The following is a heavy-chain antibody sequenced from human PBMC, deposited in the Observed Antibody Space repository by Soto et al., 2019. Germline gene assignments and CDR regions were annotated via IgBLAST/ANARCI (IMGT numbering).Heavy chain of an antibody. Sequence: SETLSLTCTVSGGSISSSSYYWGWIRQPPGKGLEWIGSIYYSGSTYYNPSLKSRVTISVDMSKNQFSLKLSSVTAADTAVYYCARSSSGWYPYYFDYWGQGTLVTVSS. D-gene: IGHD6-19*01. V-gene: IGHV4-39*07. CDR1: GGSISSSSYY. CDR3: ARSSSGWYPYYFDY. CDR2: IYYSGST. J-gene: IGHJ4*02.